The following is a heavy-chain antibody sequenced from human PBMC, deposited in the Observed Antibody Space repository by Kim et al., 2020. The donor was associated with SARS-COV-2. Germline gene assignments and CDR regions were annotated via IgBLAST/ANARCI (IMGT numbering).Heavy chain of an antibody. CDR2: IYYSGST. CDR3: ARLGIAVAGVPGYYYYGMDV. CDR1: GGSISSSSYY. V-gene: IGHV4-39*01. J-gene: IGHJ6*02. D-gene: IGHD6-19*01. Sequence: SETLSLTCTVSGGSISSSSYYWGWIRQPPGKGLEWIGSIYYSGSTYYNPSLKSRVTISVDTSKNQFSLKLSSVTAADTAVYYCARLGIAVAGVPGYYYYGMDVWGQGTTVTVSS.